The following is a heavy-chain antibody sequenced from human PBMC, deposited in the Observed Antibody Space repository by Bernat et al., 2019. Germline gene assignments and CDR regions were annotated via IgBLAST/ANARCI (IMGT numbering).Heavy chain of an antibody. Sequence: EVQLVESGGGLVKPGGSLILSCAASGFTFSNAWMSWVRQAPGKGLEWVGRIKNKIDGGTTDFAAPVKGRFTISRDDSKHTLYLKMNRLKTEDTAMYYCTTEKRTGTRRDWGKGTMVTV. J-gene: IGHJ4*02. CDR1: GFTFSNAW. CDR2: IKNKIDGGTT. CDR3: TTEKRTGTRRD. D-gene: IGHD1-7*01. V-gene: IGHV3-15*01.